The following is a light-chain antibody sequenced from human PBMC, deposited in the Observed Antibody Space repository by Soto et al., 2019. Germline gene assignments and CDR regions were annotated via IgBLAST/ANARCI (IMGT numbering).Light chain of an antibody. CDR3: QQYGSSPRT. CDR1: QSVSTSS. V-gene: IGKV3-20*01. Sequence: EIVFTQSPGTLSFSPGARATLSCRASQSVSTSSLAWYQQKGGQAPRLLIHGASSRATGIPDRFSGSGSGTDFTLTISRLEPEDFAVYYCQQYGSSPRTFGQGTKVDNK. J-gene: IGKJ1*01. CDR2: GAS.